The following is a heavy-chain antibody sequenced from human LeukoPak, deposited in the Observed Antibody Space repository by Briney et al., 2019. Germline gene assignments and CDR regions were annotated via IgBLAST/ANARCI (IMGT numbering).Heavy chain of an antibody. CDR3: AKDRRVLRYFDWFFYMDV. D-gene: IGHD3-9*01. CDR1: GFTFSSYG. Sequence: GGSLRLSCAASGFTFSSYGMHWVRQAPGKGLEWVAVISYDGSNKYYADSVKGRFTISRDNSKNTLYLQMNSLRAEDTAVYYCAKDRRVLRYFDWFFYMDVWGKGTTVTVSS. CDR2: ISYDGSNK. J-gene: IGHJ6*03. V-gene: IGHV3-30*18.